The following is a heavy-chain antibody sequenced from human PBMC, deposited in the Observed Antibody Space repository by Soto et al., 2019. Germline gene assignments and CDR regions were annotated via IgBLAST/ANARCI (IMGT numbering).Heavy chain of an antibody. D-gene: IGHD3-22*01. CDR3: ARVIVRTSYSDRSGYYFKY. CDR2: FDPEDGET. V-gene: IGHV1-24*01. J-gene: IGHJ4*02. CDR1: GYTLTELS. Sequence: ASVKVSCKVSGYTLTELSMHWVRQAPGKGLEWMGGFDPEDGETIYAQKFQGRVTMTEDTSTDTAYMELSSLRSENTAIYYCARVIVRTSYSDRSGYYFKYWGQGTLVTVSS.